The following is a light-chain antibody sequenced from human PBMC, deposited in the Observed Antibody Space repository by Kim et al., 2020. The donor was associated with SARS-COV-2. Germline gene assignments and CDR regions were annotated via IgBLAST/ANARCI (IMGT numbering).Light chain of an antibody. Sequence: PGERATPSCRASQSVTSSYLAWHQQKPGQAPRLLIYGASSRATGIPDGFSGSGSGTDFTLTISRLEPEDFAVYYCQQYGRSPWTFGQGTKVDIK. CDR2: GAS. CDR3: QQYGRSPWT. V-gene: IGKV3-20*01. J-gene: IGKJ1*01. CDR1: QSVTSSY.